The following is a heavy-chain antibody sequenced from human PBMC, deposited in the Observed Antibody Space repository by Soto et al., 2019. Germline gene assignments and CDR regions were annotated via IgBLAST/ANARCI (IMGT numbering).Heavy chain of an antibody. CDR3: ARDGYGYNSLDN. CDR1: GFTLRNYW. J-gene: IGHJ4*02. CDR2: IKEDGGGK. Sequence: EVQLVESGGGSVQPGRSLRLSCATSGFTLRNYWMVWVRQAPGKGLEWVANIKEDGGGKYFGDSVRGRFTVSRDNAKNSLYLQMNNLRAEDTAVYYCARDGYGYNSLDNWGQGTLVTVSS. V-gene: IGHV3-7*01. D-gene: IGHD3-16*02.